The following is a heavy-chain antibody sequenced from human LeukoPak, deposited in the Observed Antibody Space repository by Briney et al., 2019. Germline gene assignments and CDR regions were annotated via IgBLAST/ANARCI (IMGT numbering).Heavy chain of an antibody. CDR2: IYYSGST. V-gene: IGHV4-39*01. CDR3: ARMSGSGYHKINDYYGMDV. Sequence: KAGGSLRLSCAASGFTFSSYAMSWVRQPPGKGLEWIGSIYYSGSTYYNPSLKSRVTISVDTSKNQFSLKLSSVTAADTAVYYCARMSGSGYHKINDYYGMDVWGQGTTVTVSS. D-gene: IGHD3-3*01. J-gene: IGHJ6*02. CDR1: GFTFSSYA.